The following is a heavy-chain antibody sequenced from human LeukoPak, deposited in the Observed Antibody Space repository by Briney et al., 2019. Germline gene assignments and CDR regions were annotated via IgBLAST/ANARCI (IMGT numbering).Heavy chain of an antibody. CDR1: GYTFTANY. Sequence: ASVKVSCKASGYTFTANYIHWVRQAPGQGLEWMGWINPNSGGTNYAQKFQGRVTMTRDTSISTAYMELSRLRSDDTAVYYCAREYDYVWGSYRYTPYYFDYWGQGTLVTVSS. CDR2: INPNSGGT. D-gene: IGHD3-16*02. V-gene: IGHV1-2*02. J-gene: IGHJ4*02. CDR3: AREYDYVWGSYRYTPYYFDY.